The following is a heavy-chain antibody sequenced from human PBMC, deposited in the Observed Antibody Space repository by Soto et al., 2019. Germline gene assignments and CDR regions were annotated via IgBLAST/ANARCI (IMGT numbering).Heavy chain of an antibody. V-gene: IGHV1-69*06. J-gene: IGHJ4*02. D-gene: IGHD3-10*01. Sequence: QVQLVESGGGVVQPGRSLRLSCAASGFTFSSYAISWVRQAPGQGLEWRGGIIPIFGTANYAQKFQGRVTITADKSTSPAYMELSSLRSEDTAVYYCARGGGYYYLIYWGQGTLVTVSS. CDR3: ARGGGYYYLIY. CDR1: GFTFSSYA. CDR2: IIPIFGTA.